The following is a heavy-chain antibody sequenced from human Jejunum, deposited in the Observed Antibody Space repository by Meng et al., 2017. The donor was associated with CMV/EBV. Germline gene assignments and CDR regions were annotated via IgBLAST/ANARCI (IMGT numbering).Heavy chain of an antibody. CDR3: ATYCSGPSRMDV. J-gene: IGHJ6*02. CDR2: INVGNGNT. V-gene: IGHV1-3*01. D-gene: IGHD6-19*01. CDR1: GDILTFYA. Sequence: CKASGDILTFYALHWVRQAPGQRLEWMGWINVGNGNTKYSQKVQGRVTITRDTSASTAYMELTRLRSEDTGVYYCATYCSGPSRMDVWGQGTTVTVSS.